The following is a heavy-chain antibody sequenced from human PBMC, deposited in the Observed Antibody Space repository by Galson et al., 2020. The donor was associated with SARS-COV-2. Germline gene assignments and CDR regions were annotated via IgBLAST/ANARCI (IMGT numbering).Heavy chain of an antibody. CDR1: DASISSNHYY. CDR3: ARLLYYGSGRGGMDV. Sequence: SETLSLTCTVSDASISSNHYYWGWVRQPPGKGLEWIGSIFFRGSTYYNPSLQSRVTMSVDTSKNQFSLKVSSVTAADTGVYYCARLLYYGSGRGGMDVWGQGTTVTVSS. J-gene: IGHJ6*02. CDR2: IFFRGST. D-gene: IGHD3-10*01. V-gene: IGHV4-39*01.